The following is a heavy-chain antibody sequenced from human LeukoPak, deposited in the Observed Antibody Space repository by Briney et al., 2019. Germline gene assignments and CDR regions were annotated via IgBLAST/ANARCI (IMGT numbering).Heavy chain of an antibody. J-gene: IGHJ4*02. Sequence: ASVNLSCTASGYTFTSYYIHWVRQAPGQGLEWMGIVNPSGGSTSYAQKFQGRVTMTRDTSTSTLYMELSSLRSEDTAVYYCARGDYYGSGSYWGANWGQETLVTVSS. V-gene: IGHV1-46*01. D-gene: IGHD3-10*01. CDR1: GYTFTSYY. CDR3: ARGDYYGSGSYWGAN. CDR2: VNPSGGST.